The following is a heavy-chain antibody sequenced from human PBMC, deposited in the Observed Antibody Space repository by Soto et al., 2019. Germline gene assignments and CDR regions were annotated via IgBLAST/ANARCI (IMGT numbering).Heavy chain of an antibody. V-gene: IGHV3-74*01. J-gene: IGHJ4*02. D-gene: IGHD6-19*01. Sequence: EVQLVESGGGLVQPGGSLRVSCAASGFTFSNYWMQWVRQAPGKGLVWVSRITSDGSGTTYADSVKGRFTISRDNAKNTRYRQMTSLRADDTAVYYCARDRITEAALDYWGQGTLVTVSS. CDR2: ITSDGSGT. CDR3: ARDRITEAALDY. CDR1: GFTFSNYW.